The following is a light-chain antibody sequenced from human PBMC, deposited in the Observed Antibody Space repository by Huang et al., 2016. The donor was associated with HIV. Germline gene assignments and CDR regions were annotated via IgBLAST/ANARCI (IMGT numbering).Light chain of an antibody. Sequence: EIVLTQSPATLSLSPGERATLSCRASQCVSSYLAWYQQKPGQAPRLLIHYASNRATGVPARFSGSGSGTDFTLTISSLEPEDFAVYYCQQRSNWAPITFGGGTKVEIK. CDR3: QQRSNWAPIT. CDR1: QCVSSY. J-gene: IGKJ4*01. V-gene: IGKV3-11*01. CDR2: YAS.